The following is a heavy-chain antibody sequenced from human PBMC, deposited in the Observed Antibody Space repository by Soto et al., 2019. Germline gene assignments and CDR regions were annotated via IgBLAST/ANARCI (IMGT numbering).Heavy chain of an antibody. CDR2: IYTSGST. CDR1: GGSISSYY. Sequence: QVQLQESGPGLVKPSETLSLTCTVSGGSISSYYWSWIRQPAGKGLEWIGRIYTSGSTNYNPSLKSRVTMSVDTSKNQFSLKLSSVTAADTAVYYCARGNGCCSSISYYYYYGMDVWGQGTTVTVSS. D-gene: IGHD2-2*01. J-gene: IGHJ6*02. V-gene: IGHV4-4*07. CDR3: ARGNGCCSSISYYYYYGMDV.